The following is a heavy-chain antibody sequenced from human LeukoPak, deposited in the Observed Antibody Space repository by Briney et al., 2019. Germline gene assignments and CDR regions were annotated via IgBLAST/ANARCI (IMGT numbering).Heavy chain of an antibody. CDR3: ARITLVRGVITENFDY. CDR1: GGSISSSNYY. D-gene: IGHD3-10*01. CDR2: ISYSGST. V-gene: IGHV4-39*01. J-gene: IGHJ4*02. Sequence: SETLSLTCTVYGGSISSSNYYWAWIRQPPGKGLEWIGSISYSGSTHYNPSLKSQVTISVDTSKNQFSLKLSSVTAADTAVYYCARITLVRGVITENFDYWGQGTLVTVSS.